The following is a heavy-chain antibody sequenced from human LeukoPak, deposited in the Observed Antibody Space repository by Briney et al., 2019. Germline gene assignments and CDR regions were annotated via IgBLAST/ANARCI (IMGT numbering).Heavy chain of an antibody. D-gene: IGHD2-2*01. CDR2: IYYSGST. CDR3: ARGRDIVVVPAAEFDY. J-gene: IGHJ4*02. V-gene: IGHV4-59*12. Sequence: SETLSLTCTVSGGSISSYYWSWIRQPPGKGLEWIGYIYYSGSTNYNPSLKSRVTISVDTSKNQFSLKLSSVTAADTAVYYCARGRDIVVVPAAEFDYWGQGTLVTVSS. CDR1: GGSISSYY.